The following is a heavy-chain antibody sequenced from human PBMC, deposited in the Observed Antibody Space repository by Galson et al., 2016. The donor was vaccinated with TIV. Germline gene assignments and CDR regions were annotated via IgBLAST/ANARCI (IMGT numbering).Heavy chain of an antibody. CDR3: ARDLGYDSRGYYPGY. D-gene: IGHD3-22*01. V-gene: IGHV3-53*05. J-gene: IGHJ4*02. Sequence: SLRLSCAASGFAVSTTYISWVRQAPGRGLEWVSVLYVGGATYYTASVKGRFTISRDNSKKMLYLQMNSLRAEDTAVYYCARDLGYDSRGYYPGYWGQGTLVTVSS. CDR1: GFAVSTTY. CDR2: LYVGGAT.